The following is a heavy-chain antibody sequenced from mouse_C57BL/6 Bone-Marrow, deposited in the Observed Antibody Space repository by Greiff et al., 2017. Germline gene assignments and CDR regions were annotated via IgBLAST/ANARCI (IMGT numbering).Heavy chain of an antibody. V-gene: IGHV6-3*01. D-gene: IGHD1-1*02. CDR3: TVPLIPPVDWYFDV. Sequence: EVKLVESGGGLVQPGGSMKLSCVASGFTFSNYWMNWVRQSPEKGLEWVAQIRWKSDNYATHYAESVKGRFTISRDDSKSSVYLQMNNLRTEDTGIYYCTVPLIPPVDWYFDVWGTGTTVTVSS. CDR1: GFTFSNYW. CDR2: IRWKSDNYAT. J-gene: IGHJ1*03.